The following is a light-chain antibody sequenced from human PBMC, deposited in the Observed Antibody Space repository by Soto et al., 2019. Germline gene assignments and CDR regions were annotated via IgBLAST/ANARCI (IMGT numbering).Light chain of an antibody. CDR3: QQSSNWPWT. J-gene: IGKJ1*01. Sequence: EIVMTQSPATLSVSPGERATLSCRASQSISSNLAWYQQKPGQAPRLLMFRTSSRATGFPARFSGSGSGTDFTLTISSLEPEDFAVYYCQQSSNWPWTFGQGTKVDIK. V-gene: IGKV3-15*01. CDR1: QSISSN. CDR2: RTS.